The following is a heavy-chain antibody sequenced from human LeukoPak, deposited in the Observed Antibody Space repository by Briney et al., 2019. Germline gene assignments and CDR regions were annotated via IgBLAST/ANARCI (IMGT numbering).Heavy chain of an antibody. J-gene: IGHJ4*02. D-gene: IGHD1-26*01. CDR1: GGSISSSHW. Sequence: PSETLSLTCTVSGGSISSSHWWGWVRQPPGKGLEWVGEINHSGSTNSNPSLKSRVTISVDKSKNQFSLRLNSVTAADTAVYYCAREFVQGSSLPYFDYWGQGSLVPVSS. CDR3: AREFVQGSSLPYFDY. CDR2: INHSGST. V-gene: IGHV4-4*02.